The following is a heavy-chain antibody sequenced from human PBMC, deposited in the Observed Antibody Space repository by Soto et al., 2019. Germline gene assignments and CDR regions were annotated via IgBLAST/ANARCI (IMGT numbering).Heavy chain of an antibody. D-gene: IGHD3-22*01. Sequence: SETLSLTCAVSGGSISSGGYSWSWIRQPPGKGLEWIGYIYHSGSTYYNPSLKSRVTISVDRSKNQFSLKLSSVTAADTAVYYCARRLDAGDYYGMDVWGQGTTVTVSS. CDR3: ARRLDAGDYYGMDV. CDR2: IYHSGST. V-gene: IGHV4-30-2*01. CDR1: GGSISSGGYS. J-gene: IGHJ6*02.